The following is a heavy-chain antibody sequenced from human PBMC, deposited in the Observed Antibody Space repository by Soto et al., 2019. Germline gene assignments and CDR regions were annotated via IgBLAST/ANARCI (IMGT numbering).Heavy chain of an antibody. CDR2: IIPIFGTA. V-gene: IGHV1-69*13. J-gene: IGHJ3*02. CDR3: AGKARNEYYDGAFDI. Sequence: ASVKVSCKASGGTFSSYAISWVRQAPGQGLEWMGGIIPIFGTANYAQKFQGRVTITADESTSTAYMELSSLRSEDTAVYYCAGKARNEYYDGAFDILGQGIMVTF. D-gene: IGHD3-22*01. CDR1: GGTFSSYA.